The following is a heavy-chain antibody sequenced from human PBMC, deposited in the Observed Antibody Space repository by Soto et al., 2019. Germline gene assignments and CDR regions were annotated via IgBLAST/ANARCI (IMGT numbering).Heavy chain of an antibody. D-gene: IGHD3-10*01. CDR3: ARGLVRGVISYYGMDA. J-gene: IGHJ6*02. CDR1: GGTFSSYA. Sequence: QVQLVQSGGEVKKPGSSVMVSCKASGGTFSSYAISWVRQAPGQGLEWMGGIIPIFGTANYAQKFQGRVTITADESTSTAYMELSSLRSEDTAVYYCARGLVRGVISYYGMDAWGRGTTVTVSS. V-gene: IGHV1-69*01. CDR2: IIPIFGTA.